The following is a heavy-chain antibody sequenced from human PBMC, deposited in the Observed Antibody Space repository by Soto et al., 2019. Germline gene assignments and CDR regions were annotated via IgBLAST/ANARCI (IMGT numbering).Heavy chain of an antibody. CDR2: ISYDGSNK. J-gene: IGHJ6*02. CDR1: GFTFSSYA. Sequence: PGGSLRLSCAASGFTFSSYAMHWVRQAPGKGLEWVAVISYDGSNKYYADSVKGRFTISRDNSKNTLYLQMNSLRAEDTAVYYCARTHFYDFWTGYYTWYYYYGRDVGGQGTTVTVSS. V-gene: IGHV3-30-3*01. CDR3: ARTHFYDFWTGYYTWYYYYGRDV. D-gene: IGHD3-3*01.